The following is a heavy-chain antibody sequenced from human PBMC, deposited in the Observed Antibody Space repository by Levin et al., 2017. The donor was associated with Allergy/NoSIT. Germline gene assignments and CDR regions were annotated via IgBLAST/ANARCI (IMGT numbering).Heavy chain of an antibody. J-gene: IGHJ3*02. CDR2: ISYDGSNK. Sequence: GGSLRLSCAGSGFIFSNYALYWVRQAPGKGLEWVTVISYDGSNKNYADSVKGRFTISRDNSKNILYLQMISLRDDDTAIYYCARGVLPGGAFDIWGQGTTVTVSS. V-gene: IGHV3-30*04. CDR1: GFIFSNYA. D-gene: IGHD2-2*01. CDR3: ARGVLPGGAFDI.